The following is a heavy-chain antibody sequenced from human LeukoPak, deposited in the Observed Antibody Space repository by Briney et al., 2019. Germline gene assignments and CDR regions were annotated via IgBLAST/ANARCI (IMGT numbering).Heavy chain of an antibody. D-gene: IGHD6-19*01. CDR3: ARLAVAVNDAFDI. V-gene: IGHV4-38-2*02. CDR1: GYSISSGYY. Sequence: SETLSLTCTDSGYSISSGYYWGWIRQPPGKGLEWIGSIYHSGSTYYNPSLKSRVTISVDTSKNQFSLKLSSVTAADTAVYYCARLAVAVNDAFDIWGQGTMVTVSS. CDR2: IYHSGST. J-gene: IGHJ3*02.